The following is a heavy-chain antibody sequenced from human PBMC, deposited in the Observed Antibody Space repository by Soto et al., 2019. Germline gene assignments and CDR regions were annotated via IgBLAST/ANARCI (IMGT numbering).Heavy chain of an antibody. CDR2: ISYDGSNK. CDR3: AKGASTASVRGNWFDP. CDR1: GFTFSSYG. J-gene: IGHJ5*02. Sequence: GGSLRLSCAASGFTFSSYGMHWVRQAPGKGLEWVAVISYDGSNKYYADSVKGRFAISRENSKNTLYLQMNSLRAEDTAVYHCAKGASTASVRGNWFDPWGQGSLVTVSS. D-gene: IGHD1-26*01. V-gene: IGHV3-30*18.